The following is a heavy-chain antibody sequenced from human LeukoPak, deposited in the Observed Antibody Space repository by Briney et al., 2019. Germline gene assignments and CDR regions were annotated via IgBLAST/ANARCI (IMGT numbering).Heavy chain of an antibody. CDR3: ARGENYYDSSGYYLGYFQH. CDR2: IYTSGST. J-gene: IGHJ1*01. Sequence: PSETLSLTCTVSGGSISSGSYYWSWIRQPAGKGLEWIGRIYTSGSTNYNPSLKSRVTISVDTSKNQFSLKLSSVTAADTAVYYCARGENYYDSSGYYLGYFQHWGQGTLVTVSS. D-gene: IGHD3-22*01. CDR1: GGSISSGSYY. V-gene: IGHV4-61*02.